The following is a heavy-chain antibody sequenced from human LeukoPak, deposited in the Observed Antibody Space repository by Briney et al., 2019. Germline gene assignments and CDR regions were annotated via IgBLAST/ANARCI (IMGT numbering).Heavy chain of an antibody. CDR3: ARAGHSSGWYGNWFDP. D-gene: IGHD6-19*01. V-gene: IGHV6-1*01. CDR2: TYYRSKWYN. J-gene: IGHJ5*02. CDR1: GDNVSSNSVA. Sequence: SQTLSLTCAISGDNVSSNSVAWNWIRQSPSRGLEWLGGTYYRSKWYNAYAVSVRSRMTINPDTSKNQLSLQLNSVTPEDTAVYYCARAGHSSGWYGNWFDPWGQGTLVTVSS.